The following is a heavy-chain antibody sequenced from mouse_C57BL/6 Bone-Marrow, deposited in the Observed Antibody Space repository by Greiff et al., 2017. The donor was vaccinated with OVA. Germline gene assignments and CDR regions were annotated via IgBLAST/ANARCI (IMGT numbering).Heavy chain of an antibody. D-gene: IGHD2-1*01. V-gene: IGHV2-6*01. Sequence: QVHVKQSGPGLVAPSQSLSITCTVSGFSLTSYGVDWVRQSPGKGLEWLGVIWGVGSTNYTSALKSRLSISKDNSKSQVFLKMNSLQTDDTAMYYCARNYIFYAMDYWGQGTSVTVSS. CDR1: GFSLTSYG. J-gene: IGHJ4*01. CDR3: ARNYIFYAMDY. CDR2: IWGVGST.